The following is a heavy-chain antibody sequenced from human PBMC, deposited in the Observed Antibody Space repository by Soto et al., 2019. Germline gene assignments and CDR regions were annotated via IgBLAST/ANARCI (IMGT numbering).Heavy chain of an antibody. CDR2: IYYRGST. V-gene: IGHV4-30-4*02. CDR1: GGSSSSGVYY. D-gene: IGHD6-6*01. Sequence: PSYTLSLTCTVSGGSSSSGVYYWFWIRHPPGKGLEWIGYIYYRGSTYYNPSLKSRVTISVDTSKNQFSLKLSSVTAADTAVYYCARDRGQLVPGYYFDYWGQGTLVTVSS. CDR3: ARDRGQLVPGYYFDY. J-gene: IGHJ4*02.